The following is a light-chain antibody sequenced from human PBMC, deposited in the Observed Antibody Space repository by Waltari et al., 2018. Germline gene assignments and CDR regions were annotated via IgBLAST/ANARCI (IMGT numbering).Light chain of an antibody. V-gene: IGLV2-14*01. Sequence: QSALTQPASVSGSPGLSITISCTGTSSAIGNFNSVSWSQQHPGTAPKLMIFEVTNRPSGISNRFSGSKSDNTAFLTISGLQAEYEADYYCSSYSSSTSLCVFGTGTKVTVL. J-gene: IGLJ1*01. CDR1: SSAIGNFNS. CDR3: SSYSSSTSLCV. CDR2: EVT.